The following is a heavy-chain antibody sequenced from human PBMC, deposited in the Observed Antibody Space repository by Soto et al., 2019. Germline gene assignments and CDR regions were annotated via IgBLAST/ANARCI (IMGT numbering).Heavy chain of an antibody. J-gene: IGHJ4*02. CDR1: GFTFSSYA. Sequence: EVQLLESGGGLVQPGGSLRLSCAASGFTFSSYAMSWVRQAPGKGLEWVSAISGSGGSTYYADSVKGRFTISRDNSKNTLYLQMNSLRAEDTVVYYCAKGEGVYSSSWYDYWGQGTLVTVSS. CDR3: AKGEGVYSSSWYDY. CDR2: ISGSGGST. D-gene: IGHD6-13*01. V-gene: IGHV3-23*01.